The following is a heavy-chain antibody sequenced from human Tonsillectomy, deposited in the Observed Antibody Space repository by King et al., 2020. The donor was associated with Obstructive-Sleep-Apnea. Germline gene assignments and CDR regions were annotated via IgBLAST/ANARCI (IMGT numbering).Heavy chain of an antibody. CDR1: GGSISTSSSY. V-gene: IGHV4-39*07. CDR2: IYYSGST. D-gene: IGHD2-15*01. CDR3: ARYPWVVVVAAASAPGP. Sequence: QLQESGPGLVKPSETLSLTCTVSGGSISTSSSYWGWIRQPPGKGLEWIGSIYYSGSTYYNPSLKSRVTISLDTSKNQFSLKLSSVTAADTAVYYCARYPWVVVVAAASAPGPWGQGTLVTVSS. J-gene: IGHJ5*02.